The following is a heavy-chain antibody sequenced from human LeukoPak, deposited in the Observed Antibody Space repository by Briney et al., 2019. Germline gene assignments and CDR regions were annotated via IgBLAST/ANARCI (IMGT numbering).Heavy chain of an antibody. CDR3: AKVPIGVVVQSAFDV. Sequence: PGGSLRLSCAASGFTFNSYAMTWVRQAPGKGLEWVSVISGTGDNTYYADSVKGRFTISRDNSRNTLYLQMNSLRAEDTAVYYCAKVPIGVVVQSAFDVWGQGTVVTVSS. CDR1: GFTFNSYA. V-gene: IGHV3-23*01. J-gene: IGHJ3*01. D-gene: IGHD3-3*01. CDR2: ISGTGDNT.